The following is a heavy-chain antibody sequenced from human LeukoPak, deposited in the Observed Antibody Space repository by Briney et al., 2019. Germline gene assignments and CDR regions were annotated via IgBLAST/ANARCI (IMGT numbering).Heavy chain of an antibody. V-gene: IGHV4-59*08. D-gene: IGHD5-12*01. J-gene: IGHJ4*02. Sequence: PSETLSLTCTVSGGSISSYYWSWIRQPPGKGLEWIGYIYYSGSTNYNPSLKSRVTISVDTSKNQFSLKLNSVTAADTAVYYCARQRYSGYDRYYFDYWGQGTLVTVSS. CDR2: IYYSGST. CDR3: ARQRYSGYDRYYFDY. CDR1: GGSISSYY.